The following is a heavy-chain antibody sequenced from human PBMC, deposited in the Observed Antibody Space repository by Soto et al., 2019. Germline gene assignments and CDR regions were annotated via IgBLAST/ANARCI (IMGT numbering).Heavy chain of an antibody. Sequence: GGPLRLSCAASGLTFSSYEMNWVRQAPGKGLECVSYISSSGSTIYYADSVKGRFTISRDNAKNSLYLQMNSLRAEDTAVYYCARGSGIFLEWYLFDYWGQGTLVTVSS. CDR2: ISSSGSTI. V-gene: IGHV3-48*03. CDR3: ARGSGIFLEWYLFDY. J-gene: IGHJ4*02. D-gene: IGHD3-3*01. CDR1: GLTFSSYE.